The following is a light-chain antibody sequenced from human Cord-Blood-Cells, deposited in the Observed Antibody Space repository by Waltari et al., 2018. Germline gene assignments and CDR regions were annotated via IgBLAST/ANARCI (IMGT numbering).Light chain of an antibody. CDR2: EVS. V-gene: IGLV2-23*02. Sequence: QSALTQPASVSGSPGQSITISCTGTSSDVGSYNLVSWYQQHPGKAPKLMIYEVSKRSSGFSNRFSGSKSGNTASLTISGLQAEDEADYYCCSYAGSSTWVFGGGTKLTVL. CDR1: SSDVGSYNL. J-gene: IGLJ3*02. CDR3: CSYAGSSTWV.